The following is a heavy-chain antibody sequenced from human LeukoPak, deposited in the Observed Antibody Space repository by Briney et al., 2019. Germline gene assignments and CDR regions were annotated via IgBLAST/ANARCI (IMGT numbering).Heavy chain of an antibody. CDR3: ARVGRTIVATMAY. J-gene: IGHJ4*02. CDR1: GGTFSSYA. D-gene: IGHD5-12*01. Sequence: ASVKVSCKASGGTFSSYAISWVRQAPGQGLEWMGWISGSNENTDSAQKFQGGVTMTTDTSTSTAYMQLRNLRSDDTATYYCARVGRTIVATMAYWGQGTLVTVSS. CDR2: ISGSNENT. V-gene: IGHV1-18*01.